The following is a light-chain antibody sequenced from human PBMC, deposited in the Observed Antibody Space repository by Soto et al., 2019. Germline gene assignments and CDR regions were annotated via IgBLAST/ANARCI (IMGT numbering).Light chain of an antibody. CDR2: EVS. V-gene: IGLV2-14*01. CDR1: SSDVGGYNY. CDR3: SSYTRSSTLV. J-gene: IGLJ2*01. Sequence: QSVLTQPASVSGSPGQSITISCTGTSSDVGGYNYVSWYQQHPGKAPKLMIYEVSNRPSGVSNRFSGSKSGNTASLTISGLQAEDEPDYYCSSYTRSSTLVFGGGTKLTVL.